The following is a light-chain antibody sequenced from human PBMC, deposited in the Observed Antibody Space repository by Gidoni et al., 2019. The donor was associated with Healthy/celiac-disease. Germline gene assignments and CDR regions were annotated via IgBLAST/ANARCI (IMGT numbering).Light chain of an antibody. Sequence: APKSLIYAASSLQSGVPSKFSGSGSGTDFTLTISSLQPEDFATYYCHQYNSYSLGGGTKVEIK. J-gene: IGKJ4*01. CDR3: HQYNSYS. V-gene: IGKV1-16*02. CDR2: AAS.